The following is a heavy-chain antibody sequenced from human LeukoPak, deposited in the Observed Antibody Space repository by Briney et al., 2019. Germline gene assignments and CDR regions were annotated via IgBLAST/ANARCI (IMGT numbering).Heavy chain of an antibody. V-gene: IGHV4-38-2*02. J-gene: IGHJ4*02. CDR2: IYHSGST. CDR3: ARVDRYSSGWYSPPDY. CDR1: GYSISSGYY. Sequence: PSETLSLTCTVSGYSISSGYYWGWIRQPPGKGLEWIGSIYHSGSTYYNPSLKSRVTISVDTSKNQFSLKLSSVTAADTAVYYCARVDRYSSGWYSPPDYWGQGTLVTVSS. D-gene: IGHD6-19*01.